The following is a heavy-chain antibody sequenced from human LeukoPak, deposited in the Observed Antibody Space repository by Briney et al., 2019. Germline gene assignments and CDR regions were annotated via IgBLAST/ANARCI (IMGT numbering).Heavy chain of an antibody. CDR3: AKVAGYCTPDTCYAFYFDK. J-gene: IGHJ4*02. CDR1: GGSINRYY. V-gene: IGHV4-59*01. Sequence: SETLSLTCTVSGGSINRYYWSWIRQPPGKGLEWIGYIYHNGNTNSNPSLRSRVTISVDTSKDQVSLKLRSVTAADTAVYYCAKVAGYCTPDTCYAFYFDKWDQGTPVTVSP. D-gene: IGHD2-2*01. CDR2: IYHNGNT.